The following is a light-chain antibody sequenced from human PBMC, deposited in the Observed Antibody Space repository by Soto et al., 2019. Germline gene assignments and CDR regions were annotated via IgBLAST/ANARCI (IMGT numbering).Light chain of an antibody. CDR3: QQYNNWPRT. CDR1: QSVNTN. CDR2: GAS. J-gene: IGKJ1*01. V-gene: IGKV3D-15*01. Sequence: EIVMTQSPATLSVSRGERGTLSCRASQSVNTNVAWYQQEPGQAPRXLIYGASTRATGIPARFSGSASGTECALTISSLQSEDVAVYYCQQYNNWPRTFGQGTKVDIK.